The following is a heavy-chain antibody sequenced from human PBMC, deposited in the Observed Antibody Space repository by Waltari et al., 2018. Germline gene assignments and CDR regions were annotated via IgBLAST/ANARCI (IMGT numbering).Heavy chain of an antibody. CDR2: ASFDGSTT. V-gene: IGHV3-30*18. CDR3: AKDAFGNTYLDH. J-gene: IGHJ5*02. Sequence: QVQLVESGGGVVQPGMSLRLSCAASGFGLSHFGMHWVRQAPGKGLEWVALASFDGSTTYYADSVRGRFTISRDNSKNTLYLDINTLRVDDTAIYYCAKDAFGNTYLDHWGQGTLVTVSS. D-gene: IGHD3-10*01. CDR1: GFGLSHFG.